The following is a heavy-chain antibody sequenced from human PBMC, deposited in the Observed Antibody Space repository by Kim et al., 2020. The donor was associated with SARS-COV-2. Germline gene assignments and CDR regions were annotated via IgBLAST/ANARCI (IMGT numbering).Heavy chain of an antibody. CDR1: GFTFGNSH. CDR3: AREGHSSGRAGSFDY. D-gene: IGHD6-19*01. V-gene: IGHV3-30*03. CDR2: ISADESNK. J-gene: IGHJ4*02. Sequence: GGSLRLSCAGSGFTFGNSHMHWVRQAPGKGLEWVSVISADESNKYYVDSVKGRFTVSRDNSQNTLFLQIDSLRVEDTAVYYCAREGHSSGRAGSFDYWGQGTLVTVSS.